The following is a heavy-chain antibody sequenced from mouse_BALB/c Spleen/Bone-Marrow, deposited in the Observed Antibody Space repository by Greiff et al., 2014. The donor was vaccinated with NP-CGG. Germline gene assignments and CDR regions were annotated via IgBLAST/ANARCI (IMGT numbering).Heavy chain of an antibody. D-gene: IGHD2-14*01. CDR1: GFTFSDYF. V-gene: IGHV5-4*02. J-gene: IGHJ3*01. CDR3: ARDGDYRYAWFAF. Sequence: NLVESGGALVKPGGSLKLSCAASGFTFSDYFMYWVRQTPEKRLEWVATISDGGNYTCYPDSVKGRFTISRDNAKNNLHLQMNSLKSEDTAKYFCARDGDYRYAWFAFWGQGTLVTVSA. CDR2: ISDGGNYT.